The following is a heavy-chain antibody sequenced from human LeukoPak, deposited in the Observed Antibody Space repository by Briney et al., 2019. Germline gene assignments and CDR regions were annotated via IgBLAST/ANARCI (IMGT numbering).Heavy chain of an antibody. Sequence: SETLSLTCTVSGGSLSSYYWSWIRQPAGRRLEWIGRIHISGSTNYNPSLKSRVIMSVDTPKNQISLRLTSVTAADTAVYYCVRRSSGWYFDYWGQGNLVTVSS. CDR2: IHISGST. V-gene: IGHV4-4*07. D-gene: IGHD6-19*01. J-gene: IGHJ4*02. CDR3: VRRSSGWYFDY. CDR1: GGSLSSYY.